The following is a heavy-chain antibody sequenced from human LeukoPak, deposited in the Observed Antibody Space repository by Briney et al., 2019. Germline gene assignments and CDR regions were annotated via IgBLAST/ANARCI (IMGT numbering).Heavy chain of an antibody. Sequence: ASVKVSCKASGYTFTGYYMHWLRQAPGQGLEWMGWINPNSGGTNYAQKFQGRVTMTRDTSISTAYMELSRLRSDDTAVYYCARAGNYGDYVFYFDYWGQGTLVTVSS. CDR1: GYTFTGYY. V-gene: IGHV1-2*02. CDR3: ARAGNYGDYVFYFDY. D-gene: IGHD4-17*01. J-gene: IGHJ4*02. CDR2: INPNSGGT.